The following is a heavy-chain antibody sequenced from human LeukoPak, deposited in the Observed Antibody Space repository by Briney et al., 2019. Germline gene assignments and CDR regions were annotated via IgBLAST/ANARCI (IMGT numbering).Heavy chain of an antibody. Sequence: PGTSLRLSCATSGLTFTNHAMHWFRQAPGKGLEWMAVISYDGMYKYYADSVQGRFTVSRDNDKTSLFLQINNVRADDTAVYFCARGGSLLWSGSFALYYFDYWGQGTLVTVSS. CDR1: GLTFTNHA. J-gene: IGHJ4*02. D-gene: IGHD3-3*01. V-gene: IGHV3-30*03. CDR3: ARGGSLLWSGSFALYYFDY. CDR2: ISYDGMYK.